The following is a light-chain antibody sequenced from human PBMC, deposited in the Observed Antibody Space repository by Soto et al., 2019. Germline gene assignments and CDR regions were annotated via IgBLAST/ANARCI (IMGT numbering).Light chain of an antibody. CDR2: AAS. CDR3: QQYYSNRS. CDR1: QDISSY. J-gene: IGKJ1*01. Sequence: AIRMTQSPTSFSASTGDRVTITFRACQDISSYLAWYQQKPGEAPKLLIQAASALQSGVPSRFSGSGSGTEFTLTISRLQSEEVATYYCQQYYSNRSFGQGTKG. V-gene: IGKV1-8*01.